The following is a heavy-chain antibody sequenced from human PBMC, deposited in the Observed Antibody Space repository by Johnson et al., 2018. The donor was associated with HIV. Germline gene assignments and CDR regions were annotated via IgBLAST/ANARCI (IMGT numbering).Heavy chain of an antibody. Sequence: QVQLVESGGGVVQPGRSLRIYCAVSDFTFSNYAMHWVRQAPGKGLEWVAIIWYNGSNKSYAKSVKGRFTISRDNSRNTLYLQMNSLRAEDTAVYYCARDKWELLGAFDIWGQGTMVTVSS. CDR3: ARDKWELLGAFDI. J-gene: IGHJ3*02. V-gene: IGHV3-33*08. CDR2: IWYNGSNK. D-gene: IGHD1-26*01. CDR1: DFTFSNYA.